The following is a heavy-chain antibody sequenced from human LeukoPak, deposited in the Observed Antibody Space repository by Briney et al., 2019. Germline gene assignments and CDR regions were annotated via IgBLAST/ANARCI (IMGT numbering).Heavy chain of an antibody. J-gene: IGHJ6*02. CDR1: GFTFSSYS. CDR2: IRQDGNEK. D-gene: IGHD6-6*01. Sequence: GGSPRLSCAVSGFTFSSYSMNWVRQIPGKGLEWVANIRQDGNEKHYVDSVKGRFTISRDNANNSLFLQMNSLRAEDTAVYFCARDPYSSSSGYGMDVWGQGTTVTVSS. V-gene: IGHV3-7*03. CDR3: ARDPYSSSSGYGMDV.